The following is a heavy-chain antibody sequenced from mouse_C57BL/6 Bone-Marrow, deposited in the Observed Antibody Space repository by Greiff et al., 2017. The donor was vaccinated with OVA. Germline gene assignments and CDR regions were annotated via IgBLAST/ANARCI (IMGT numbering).Heavy chain of an antibody. CDR2: IWRGGST. Sequence: VQLQQSGPGLVQPSQSLSITCTVSGFSLTSYGVHWVRQSPGKGLEWLGVIWRGGSTDYNAAFMSRLSITKDNSKSQVFFKMNSLQADDTAIYYCAPHYYGSSYAAWFAYWGQGTLVTVSA. J-gene: IGHJ3*01. CDR3: APHYYGSSYAAWFAY. V-gene: IGHV2-5*01. D-gene: IGHD1-1*01. CDR1: GFSLTSYG.